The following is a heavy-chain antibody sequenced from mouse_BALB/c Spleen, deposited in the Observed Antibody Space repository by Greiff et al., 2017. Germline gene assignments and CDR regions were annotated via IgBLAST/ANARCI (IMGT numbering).Heavy chain of an antibody. D-gene: IGHD1-2*01. CDR2: IYWDDDK. V-gene: IGHV8-12*01. CDR3: ARRAHYYGYFDY. Sequence: QVTLNVSGPGILQPSQTLSLTCSFSGFSLSTSGMGVSWIRQPSGKGLEWLAHIYWDDDKRYNPSLKSRLTISKDTSRNQVFLKITSVDTADTATYYCARRAHYYGYFDYWGQGTTLTVSS. J-gene: IGHJ2*01. CDR1: GFSLSTSGMG.